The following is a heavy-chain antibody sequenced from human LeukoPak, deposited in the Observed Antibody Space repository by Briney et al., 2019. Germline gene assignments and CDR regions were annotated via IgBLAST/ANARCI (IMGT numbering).Heavy chain of an antibody. CDR1: GGSISSYS. CDR3: ARLSGSYWGYFDY. Sequence: PSETLSLTCSVSGGSISSYSWNWIWQPPGKGLEWIGYIYYSGSTNYNTFLKSRVTISVDTSKNQFSLKLSSVTAADTAVYYCARLSGSYWGYFDYWGQGTLVTVSS. V-gene: IGHV4-59*01. CDR2: IYYSGST. J-gene: IGHJ4*02. D-gene: IGHD1-26*01.